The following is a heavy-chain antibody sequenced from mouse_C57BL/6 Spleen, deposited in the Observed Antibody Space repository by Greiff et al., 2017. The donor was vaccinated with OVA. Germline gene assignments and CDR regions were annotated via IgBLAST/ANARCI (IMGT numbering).Heavy chain of an antibody. CDR3: ARSLPGTRYFDV. J-gene: IGHJ1*03. Sequence: EVMLVESGGGLVQPGGSLKLSCAASGFTFSDYYMYWVRQTPEKRLEWVAYISNGGGSTYYPDTVKGRFTISRDNAKNTLYLQMSRLKSEDTAMYYCARSLPGTRYFDVWGTGTTVTVSS. V-gene: IGHV5-12*01. D-gene: IGHD4-1*01. CDR2: ISNGGGST. CDR1: GFTFSDYY.